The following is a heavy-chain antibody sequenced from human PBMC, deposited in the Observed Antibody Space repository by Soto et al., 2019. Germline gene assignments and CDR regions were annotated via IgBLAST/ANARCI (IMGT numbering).Heavy chain of an antibody. Sequence: TGGSLRLSCAASGFTFRSYGMQWVRQAPGKGLDWVALISHDGGNTDYAGSVKGRFTISRDNSRNTLYLQMDSLRIEDSAVYYCAKDSQPYRATWPYSWGQGTLVTVSS. V-gene: IGHV3-30*18. CDR3: AKDSQPYRATWPYS. CDR1: GFTFRSYG. D-gene: IGHD1-26*01. J-gene: IGHJ4*02. CDR2: ISHDGGNT.